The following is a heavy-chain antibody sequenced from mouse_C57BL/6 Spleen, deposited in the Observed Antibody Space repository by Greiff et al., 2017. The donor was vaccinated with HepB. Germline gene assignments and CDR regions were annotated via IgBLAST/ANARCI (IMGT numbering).Heavy chain of an antibody. D-gene: IGHD1-1*01. J-gene: IGHJ4*01. CDR2: IYPGDGDT. CDR1: GYAFSSSW. Sequence: QVTLKVSGPELVKPGASVKISCKASGYAFSSSWMNWVKQRPGKGLEWIGRIYPGDGDTNYNGKFKGKATLTADKSSSTAYMQLSSLTSEDSAVYFCARSYEESEDYAMDYWGQGTSVTVSS. V-gene: IGHV1-82*01. CDR3: ARSYEESEDYAMDY.